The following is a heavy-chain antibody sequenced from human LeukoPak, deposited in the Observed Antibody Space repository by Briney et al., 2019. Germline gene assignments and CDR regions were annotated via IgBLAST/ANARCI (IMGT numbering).Heavy chain of an antibody. CDR3: AKARIGYCTTSSCYYFDN. CDR1: TLSLGPYG. Sequence: HPGGSLRLSCAASTLSLGPYGMHWVRQAPGKGLKWVAFIQYDGNNKYYADSVKGRFTVSRDNSKNTLYLQMDSLRVEDTAVYYCAKARIGYCTTSSCYYFDNWGQGTLVTVAS. V-gene: IGHV3-30*02. D-gene: IGHD2-8*01. CDR2: IQYDGNNK. J-gene: IGHJ4*02.